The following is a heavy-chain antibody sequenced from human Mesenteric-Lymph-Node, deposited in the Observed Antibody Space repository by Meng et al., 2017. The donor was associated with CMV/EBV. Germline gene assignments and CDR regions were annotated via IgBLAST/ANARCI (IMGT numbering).Heavy chain of an antibody. Sequence: QITLKESGPTLVKPTQTLTLTCTFSGFSLSTSGVGVGWIRQPQGKALEWLSLIYWDDDKRYSPSLKSRLTITKDTSKIQVVLTMTNMYPVDTATYYCAHSSGIAAAGPFYFDYWGQGTLVTVSS. D-gene: IGHD6-13*01. J-gene: IGHJ4*02. CDR2: IYWDDDK. CDR3: AHSSGIAAAGPFYFDY. V-gene: IGHV2-5*02. CDR1: GFSLSTSGVG.